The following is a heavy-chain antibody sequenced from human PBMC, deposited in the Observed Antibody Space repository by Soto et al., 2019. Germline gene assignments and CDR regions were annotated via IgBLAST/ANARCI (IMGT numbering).Heavy chain of an antibody. V-gene: IGHV4-4*07. CDR3: ARSQRLSDWFDP. Sequence: WGTLSLTCAVSGGSMSSYYLTWIRQPAGKGLEWIGRVYSSGGTHYNPSLKSRVTISLDTSKNQFSLRLLSVTDADTAVYYCARSQRLSDWFDPWGQGTLVTVSS. J-gene: IGHJ5*02. D-gene: IGHD2-2*01. CDR1: GGSMSSYY. CDR2: VYSSGGT.